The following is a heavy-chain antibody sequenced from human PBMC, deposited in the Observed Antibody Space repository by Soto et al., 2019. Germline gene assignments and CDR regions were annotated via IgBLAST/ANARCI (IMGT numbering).Heavy chain of an antibody. CDR3: SSSGAASDY. CDR1: GFTFNNFA. CDR2: ISASGGTT. Sequence: HPGGSLRLSCAASGFTFNNFAMSWVRQAPGKGVEWVSAISASGGTTYYADSVKGRFTISRDNSKNTLDLQMNRLRAEDTAVYYCSSSGAASDYWGQGTLVTVSS. D-gene: IGHD3-10*01. J-gene: IGHJ4*02. V-gene: IGHV3-23*01.